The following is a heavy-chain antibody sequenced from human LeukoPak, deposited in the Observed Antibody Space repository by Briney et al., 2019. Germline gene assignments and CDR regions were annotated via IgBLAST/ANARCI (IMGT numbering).Heavy chain of an antibody. CDR3: AREGDVDTATWHWFDP. D-gene: IGHD5-18*01. CDR1: GYTFTSYY. CDR2: INPSGGST. Sequence: GASVKVSFKASGYTFTSYYMHWVRQAPGQGLEWMGIINPSGGSTSYAQKLQGRVTMTRDTSTSTVYMELSSLRSEDTAVYYYAREGDVDTATWHWFDPWGQGTLVTVSS. V-gene: IGHV1-46*01. J-gene: IGHJ5*02.